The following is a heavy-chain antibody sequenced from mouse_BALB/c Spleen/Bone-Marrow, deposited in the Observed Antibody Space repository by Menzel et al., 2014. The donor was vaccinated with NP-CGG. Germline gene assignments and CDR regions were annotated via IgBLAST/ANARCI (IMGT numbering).Heavy chain of an antibody. J-gene: IGHJ4*01. CDR3: VRAPFPYAVDS. CDR1: GYSITGGYY. V-gene: IGHV3-6*02. CDR2: ISYDGNN. Sequence: DVQLVESGPGLVKPSQSLSLTCSVTGYSITGGYYCNWIRQFPGNKLEWMGYISYDGNNNYNPSLKNRISITRDTSKNQFFLKLNSVTTDDTATYYCVRAPFPYAVDSWGQGTSVTVSS.